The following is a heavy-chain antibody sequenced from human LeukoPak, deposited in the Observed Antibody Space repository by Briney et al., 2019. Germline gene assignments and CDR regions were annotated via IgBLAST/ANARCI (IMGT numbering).Heavy chain of an antibody. D-gene: IGHD3-10*01. V-gene: IGHV4-59*08. CDR1: GGSLSSYY. J-gene: IGHJ4*02. CDR3: ARLISGVGYFDY. Sequence: TSETLSLTCTVSGGSLSSYYWSWIRQPPGKGLEWIGYIYYSGSTNYNPSPKSRVTISVDTSKSQFSLRLSSVTAADTAVYYCARLISGVGYFDYWGQGTLVTVSS. CDR2: IYYSGST.